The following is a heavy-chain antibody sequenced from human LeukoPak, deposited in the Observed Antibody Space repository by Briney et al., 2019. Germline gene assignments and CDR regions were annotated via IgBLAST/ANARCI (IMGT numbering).Heavy chain of an antibody. V-gene: IGHV3-23*01. CDR1: GFTFSSYA. D-gene: IGHD2-15*01. CDR2: ISGSGENT. CDR3: AKENGIVVVVASTGFDY. J-gene: IGHJ4*02. Sequence: GGSLRLTCAASGFTFSSYAMSWVRQAPGKGLEWVSAISGSGENTYYADSVKGRFTISRDNSKNTLFLQMDTLRADDTAVYYCAKENGIVVVVASTGFDYWGQGTLVTVSS.